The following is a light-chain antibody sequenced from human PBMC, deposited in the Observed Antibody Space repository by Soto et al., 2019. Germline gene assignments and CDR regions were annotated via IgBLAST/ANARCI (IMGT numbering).Light chain of an antibody. V-gene: IGKV3D-20*02. CDR3: QKRSNWPPIT. CDR1: QSVSSTY. CDR2: GAS. Sequence: EIVLTQSPGTLSLSPGERATLSCRASQSVSSTYLAWYQQRPGQAPRLLIYGASSRATGIPDRFSGSGSGTDFTLTISRLEPEDFAVYYCQKRSNWPPITFGQGTRLEI. J-gene: IGKJ5*01.